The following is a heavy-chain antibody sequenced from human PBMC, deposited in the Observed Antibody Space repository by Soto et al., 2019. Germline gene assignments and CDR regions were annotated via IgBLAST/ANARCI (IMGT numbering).Heavy chain of an antibody. CDR2: IYWDGDK. V-gene: IGHV2-5*02. J-gene: IGHJ4*02. CDR1: GFSLNTGGVG. D-gene: IGHD6-13*01. Sequence: SGPTLVNPTQTLTLTFTFSGFSLNTGGVGVGWIRQAPGKAPEWLILIYWDGDKRYSPSLRSRLTITKDTPKNEVVLTMTNMGPVDTATYYCARMGGRWGEQQLVLDIDYWGQGTLVSVSS. CDR3: ARMGGRWGEQQLVLDIDY.